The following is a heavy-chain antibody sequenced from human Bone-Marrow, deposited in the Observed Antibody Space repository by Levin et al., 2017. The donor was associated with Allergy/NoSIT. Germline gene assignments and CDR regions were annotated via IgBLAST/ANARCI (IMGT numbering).Heavy chain of an antibody. Sequence: KISCKASGGIFSTYVISWVRQAPGQGLEWVGGIVPIFGTTHNAQKLQGRITITADKSTSTAYMELRGLGSEDTAVYYCAGSSSVTGHFDSWGQGTLVTVSS. CDR1: GGIFSTYV. V-gene: IGHV1-69*06. J-gene: IGHJ4*02. D-gene: IGHD2-21*02. CDR2: IVPIFGTT. CDR3: AGSSSVTGHFDS.